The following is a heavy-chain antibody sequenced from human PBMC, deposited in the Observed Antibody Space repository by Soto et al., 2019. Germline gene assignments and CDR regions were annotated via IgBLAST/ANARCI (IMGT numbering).Heavy chain of an antibody. D-gene: IGHD3-3*01. V-gene: IGHV1-8*01. CDR1: GYTFTSYD. CDR3: ARGHYDFWSGYYTGTHYMDV. J-gene: IGHJ6*03. Sequence: ASVKVSCKASGYTFTSYDINWVRQATGQGLEWMGWMNPNSGNTGYAQKFQGRVTMTRNTSISTAYMELSSLRSEDTAVYYCARGHYDFWSGYYTGTHYMDVWGKGTTVTVSS. CDR2: MNPNSGNT.